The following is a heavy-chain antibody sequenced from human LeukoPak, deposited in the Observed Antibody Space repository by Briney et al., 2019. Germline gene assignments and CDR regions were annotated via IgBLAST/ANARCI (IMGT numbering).Heavy chain of an antibody. CDR2: LYYTGKT. CDR3: SEGYFEPFAH. CDR1: GASVSSSH. D-gene: IGHD2/OR15-2a*01. J-gene: IGHJ4*02. Sequence: SETLSLTCVVSGASVSSSHWNWIRQLPGKRLEWIGCLYYTGKTDYNPSLTSRVTISLDTSKNQVSLKLRSVTAADTAVYYCSEGYFEPFAHWGQGILVTVSS. V-gene: IGHV4-59*02.